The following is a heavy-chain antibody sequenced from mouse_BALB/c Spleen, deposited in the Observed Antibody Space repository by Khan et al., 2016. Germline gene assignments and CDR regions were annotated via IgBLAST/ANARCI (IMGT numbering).Heavy chain of an antibody. V-gene: IGHV4-1*02. Sequence: EMQLVESGGGLVQPGRSLKLSCAASGFDFSRYWMTWVRQAPGKGLEWIGEINPDSSTVNYTPSLKDKFFISRDNAKNTLYLQMSKVRSEDTALYYCARLYYYGCVAYWGQGTTLTVSS. J-gene: IGHJ2*01. D-gene: IGHD1-1*01. CDR3: ARLYYYGCVAY. CDR2: INPDSSTV. CDR1: GFDFSRYW.